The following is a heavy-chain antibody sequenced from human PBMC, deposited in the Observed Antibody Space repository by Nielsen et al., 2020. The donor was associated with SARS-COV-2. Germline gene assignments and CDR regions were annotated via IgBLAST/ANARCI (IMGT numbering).Heavy chain of an antibody. J-gene: IGHJ4*02. CDR1: GFTFSSYA. CDR2: TSSNGGST. V-gene: IGHV3-64D*08. D-gene: IGHD2-2*01. Sequence: GESLKISCSASGFTFSSYAMHWVRQAPGKGLEYVSATSSNGGSTYYADSVKGRFTISRDNSKNTLYLQMSSLRAEDTAVYYCVKFVVVVPAGFDYWGQGTLVTVSS. CDR3: VKFVVVVPAGFDY.